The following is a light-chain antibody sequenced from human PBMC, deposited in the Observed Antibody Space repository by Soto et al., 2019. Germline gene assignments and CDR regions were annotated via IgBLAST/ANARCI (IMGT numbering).Light chain of an antibody. V-gene: IGKV1-6*01. Sequence: AIQMTQSPSSLSASVGDRVTITCRASQGIRNDLNWYQQKLGKAPQLLIYGASTLQSGVPSRFSGSGSGIVFTLTIRSLQPEDFALYYCQQYNNWPWTFGQGTKVDIK. CDR2: GAS. CDR3: QQYNNWPWT. J-gene: IGKJ1*01. CDR1: QGIRND.